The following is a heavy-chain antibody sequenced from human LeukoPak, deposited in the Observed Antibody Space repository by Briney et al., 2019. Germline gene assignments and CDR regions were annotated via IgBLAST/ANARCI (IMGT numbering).Heavy chain of an antibody. CDR3: ARGSDILRGTPFDY. V-gene: IGHV3-53*01. D-gene: IGHD1-14*01. J-gene: IGHJ4*02. CDR2: IYSGGST. Sequence: GGSLRLSCAASGFTVSSNYMSWVRQAPGKGLEWVSVIYSGGSTYYADSVKGRFTISRDNSKNTLYLQMNSLRAEDTAVYYCARGSDILRGTPFDYWGQGTLVTVSS. CDR1: GFTVSSNY.